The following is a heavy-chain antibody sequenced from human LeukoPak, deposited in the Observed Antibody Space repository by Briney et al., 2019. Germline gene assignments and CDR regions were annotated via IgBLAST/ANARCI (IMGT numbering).Heavy chain of an antibody. D-gene: IGHD6-13*01. CDR2: IYYSGST. CDR3: ARAAGISPAEYFQH. CDR1: GGSISSYY. Sequence: PSETLSLTCTVSGGSISSYYWSWIRQPPGKGLEWIGYIYYSGSTNCNPSLKSRVTISVDTSKNQFSLKLSSVTAADTAVYYCARAAGISPAEYFQHWGQGTLVTVSS. J-gene: IGHJ1*01. V-gene: IGHV4-59*08.